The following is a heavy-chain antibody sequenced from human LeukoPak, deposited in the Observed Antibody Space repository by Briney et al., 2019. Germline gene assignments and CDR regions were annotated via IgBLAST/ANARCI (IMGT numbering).Heavy chain of an antibody. V-gene: IGHV3-23*01. CDR3: AHPGATNVGY. CDR1: GFYFSSFA. Sequence: GGSLRLSCETSGFYFSSFAMSWVRQAPGKGPEWVSTISGTGGSTYYAASVKGRFTISRDNSNNTVSLQMDSLRAEDAALYYCAHPGATNVGYWGQGTLVTVSP. J-gene: IGHJ1*01. D-gene: IGHD1-26*01. CDR2: ISGTGGST.